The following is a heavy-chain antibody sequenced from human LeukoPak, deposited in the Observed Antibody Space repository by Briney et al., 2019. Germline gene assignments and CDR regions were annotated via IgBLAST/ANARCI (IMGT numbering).Heavy chain of an antibody. CDR3: AKGRKWELPFDY. CDR1: GFTFSGYA. D-gene: IGHD1-26*01. V-gene: IGHV3-23*01. J-gene: IGHJ4*02. Sequence: GGSLRLSCAASGFTFSGYAMSWVRQAPGKGLEWVSAISGSGGKTYYADSVEGRFTISRDNSKNTLYLQMNSLRAEDTAVYYCAKGRKWELPFDYWGQGTLVTVSS. CDR2: ISGSGGKT.